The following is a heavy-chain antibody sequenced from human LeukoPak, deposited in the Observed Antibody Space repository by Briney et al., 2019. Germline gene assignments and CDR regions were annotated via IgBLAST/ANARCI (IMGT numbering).Heavy chain of an antibody. V-gene: IGHV3-23*01. J-gene: IGHJ6*02. Sequence: GGSLRLSCAASGFTFSSYALSWVRQAPGKGLEWVSAISDSGGSTYYADSVKGRFTISRDNSKNTLYLQMNSLSAEDTAVYYCASPLRSLDYYYSYGMDVWGQGTTVTVSS. CDR1: GFTFSSYA. CDR3: ASPLRSLDYYYSYGMDV. D-gene: IGHD4-17*01. CDR2: ISDSGGST.